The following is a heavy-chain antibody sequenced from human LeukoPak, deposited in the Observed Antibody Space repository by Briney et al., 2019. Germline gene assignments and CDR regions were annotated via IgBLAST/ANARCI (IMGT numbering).Heavy chain of an antibody. CDR3: AKDDGESNYFDY. CDR1: GYTFTSYY. D-gene: IGHD3-10*01. J-gene: IGHJ4*02. Sequence: ASVKVSCKASGYTFTSYYMHWVRQAPGQGLEWMGIINPSGGSTSYAQKFQGRVTMTRDMSTSTVYMELSSLRSEDTAVYYCAKDDGESNYFDYWGQGTLVTVSS. CDR2: INPSGGST. V-gene: IGHV1-46*01.